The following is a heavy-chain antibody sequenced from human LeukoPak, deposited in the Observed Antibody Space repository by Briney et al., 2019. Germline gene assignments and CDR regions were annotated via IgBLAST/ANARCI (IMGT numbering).Heavy chain of an antibody. Sequence: VASVKVSCKASGGTFSSYATSWVRQAPGQGLEWMGRIIPIFGTANYAQKFQGRVTITADKSTSTAYMELSSLRSEDTAVYYCARRGYSGYGPEAYFDYWGQGTLVTVSS. CDR3: ARRGYSGYGPEAYFDY. CDR1: GGTFSSYA. CDR2: IIPIFGTA. D-gene: IGHD5-12*01. J-gene: IGHJ4*02. V-gene: IGHV1-69*06.